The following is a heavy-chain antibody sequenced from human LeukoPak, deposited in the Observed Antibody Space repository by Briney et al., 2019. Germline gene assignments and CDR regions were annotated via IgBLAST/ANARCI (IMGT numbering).Heavy chain of an antibody. CDR2: IIPIFGTA. J-gene: IGHJ4*02. CDR1: GFTFSSYA. CDR3: AIANAPEYYDSSGYSSLDY. D-gene: IGHD3-22*01. V-gene: IGHV1-69*01. Sequence: GGSLRLSCSASGFTFSSYAISWVRQAPGQGLEWMGGIIPIFGTANYAQKFQGRVTITADESTSTAYMELSSLRSEDTAVYYCAIANAPEYYDSSGYSSLDYWGQGTLVTVSS.